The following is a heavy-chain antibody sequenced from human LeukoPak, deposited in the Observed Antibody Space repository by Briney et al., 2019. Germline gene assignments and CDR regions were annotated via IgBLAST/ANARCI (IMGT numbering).Heavy chain of an antibody. V-gene: IGHV3-21*06. CDR1: GLPFSSYS. CDR3: VRGTGSYYDSGNSNFDY. D-gene: IGHD3-10*01. Sequence: GGSLRLSCAASGLPFSSYSMHWVRQAPGKGLEWVSTISSSSNYLNHAESVKGRFTVSRENAKNSLYLEMNSLRVDDTAVYHCVRGTGSYYDSGNSNFDYWGQGALVAVSS. CDR2: ISSSSNYL. J-gene: IGHJ4*02.